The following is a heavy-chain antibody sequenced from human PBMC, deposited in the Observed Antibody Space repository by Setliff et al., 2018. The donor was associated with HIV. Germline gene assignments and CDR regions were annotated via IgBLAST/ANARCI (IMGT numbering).Heavy chain of an antibody. Sequence: NPSETLSLTCTVSGGSITSSYWSWIRQPAGKGLEWIGRIYTSGSTNYNPSLKSRVTMSIDTSKKQFSLKLASVTAADTAVYYCARGGSYDPFDYWGQGTLVTVSS. J-gene: IGHJ4*02. CDR1: GGSITSSY. D-gene: IGHD3-22*01. V-gene: IGHV4-4*07. CDR3: ARGGSYDPFDY. CDR2: IYTSGST.